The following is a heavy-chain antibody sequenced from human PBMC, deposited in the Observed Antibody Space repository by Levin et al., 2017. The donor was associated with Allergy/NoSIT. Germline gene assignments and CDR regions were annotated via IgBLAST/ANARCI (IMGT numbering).Heavy chain of an antibody. CDR3: AKGGSTFDSGEYYFDY. CDR1: KFTFSNYG. D-gene: IGHD1-26*01. V-gene: IGHV3-30*18. J-gene: IGHJ4*02. Sequence: GESLKISCAASKFTFSNYGMHWVRQAPGKGLEWVAVISYDGSNKYYADSVKGRFTISRDNSKKTLFLQMNSLRAEDTAVYYCAKGGSTFDSGEYYFDYWGQGTRVTVSS. CDR2: ISYDGSNK.